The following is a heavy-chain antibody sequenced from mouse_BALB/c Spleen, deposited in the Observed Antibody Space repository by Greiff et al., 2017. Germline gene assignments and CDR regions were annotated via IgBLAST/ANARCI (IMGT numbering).Heavy chain of an antibody. Sequence: VQLQESGAELVRPGASVTLSCKASGYTFTDYEMHWVKQTPVHGLEWIGAIDPETGGTAYNQKFKGKATLTADKSSSTAYMELRSLTSEDSAVYYCTGYGNWGQGTTLTVSS. CDR2: IDPETGGT. J-gene: IGHJ2*01. D-gene: IGHD2-1*01. V-gene: IGHV1-15*01. CDR1: GYTFTDYE. CDR3: TGYGN.